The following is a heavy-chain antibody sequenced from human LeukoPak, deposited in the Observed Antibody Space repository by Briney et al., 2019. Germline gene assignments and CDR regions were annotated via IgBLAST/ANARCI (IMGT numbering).Heavy chain of an antibody. D-gene: IGHD4-23*01. V-gene: IGHV3-48*03. CDR1: GFTFSSYE. Sequence: GGSLRLSCVASGFTFSSYEMNWVRQAPGMGLEWVSYISSSGSTIYYADSVKGRFTISRDNAKISLYLQMHSLRAEDTAVYYCARGGGTNYFDYWGQGTLVTVSS. J-gene: IGHJ4*02. CDR3: ARGGGTNYFDY. CDR2: ISSSGSTI.